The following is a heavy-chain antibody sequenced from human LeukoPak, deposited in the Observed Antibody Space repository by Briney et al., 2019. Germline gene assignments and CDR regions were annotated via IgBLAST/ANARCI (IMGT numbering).Heavy chain of an antibody. J-gene: IGHJ4*02. V-gene: IGHV4-34*01. CDR2: INHSGGT. CDR3: ARDSCSGGSCYVFDY. Sequence: SETLSLTCAVYGGSFSGYYWSWIRQPPGKGLEWIGEINHSGGTNYNPSLKSRVTMSVDTSKNQFSLKLSSVTAADTAVYYCARDSCSGGSCYVFDYWGQGTLVTVSS. D-gene: IGHD2-15*01. CDR1: GGSFSGYY.